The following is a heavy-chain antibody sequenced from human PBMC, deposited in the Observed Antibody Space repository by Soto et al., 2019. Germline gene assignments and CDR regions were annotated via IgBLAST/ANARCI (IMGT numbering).Heavy chain of an antibody. Sequence: WASVKVSCKASGYTFTSYDINWVRQATGQGLEWMGWMNPNSGNTGYAQKFQGRVTMTRNTSISTVYMELSGLRSEDTAVYYCARGGGSGTVTTDYYGMDVWGQGTTVTVSS. CDR1: GYTFTSYD. J-gene: IGHJ6*02. V-gene: IGHV1-8*01. CDR2: MNPNSGNT. D-gene: IGHD4-17*01. CDR3: ARGGGSGTVTTDYYGMDV.